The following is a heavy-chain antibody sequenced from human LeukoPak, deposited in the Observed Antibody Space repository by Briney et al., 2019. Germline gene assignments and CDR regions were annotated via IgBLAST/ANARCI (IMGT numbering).Heavy chain of an antibody. V-gene: IGHV3-7*01. Sequence: GSLRLSCAASGFTFCRAWMSWVRQAPGKGLGWVANIKEDGSEDYYADSVKGRFAISKDNAKNSLYLQMNSLTAEDTAIYYCAIATTGRGAFGSWGQGTLVSVSS. J-gene: IGHJ4*02. D-gene: IGHD1-1*01. CDR2: IKEDGSED. CDR1: GFTFCRAW. CDR3: AIATTGRGAFGS.